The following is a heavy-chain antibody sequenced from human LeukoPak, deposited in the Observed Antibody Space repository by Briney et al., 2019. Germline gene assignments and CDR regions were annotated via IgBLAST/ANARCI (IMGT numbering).Heavy chain of an antibody. Sequence: ASVKVSCKASGYTFTSYAIHWVRQAPGQRLEWMGWFNAGNGQTKYSQKFQRRVTITRDTSASTAYMELSSLRSEDTAVYYCARAGVVEMATIGFDYWGQGTLVTVSS. CDR1: GYTFTSYA. CDR3: ARAGVVEMATIGFDY. J-gene: IGHJ4*02. CDR2: FNAGNGQT. D-gene: IGHD5-24*01. V-gene: IGHV1-3*01.